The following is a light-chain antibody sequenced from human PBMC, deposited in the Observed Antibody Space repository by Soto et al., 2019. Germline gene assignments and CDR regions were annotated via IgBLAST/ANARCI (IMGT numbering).Light chain of an antibody. V-gene: IGKV3-15*01. Sequence: EILMTQSPATLSVAPGERATLSCRASQSVSSNLAWYQQKPGQAPRLLIYGASTRVTGVPAGFSGSGSGTEFTLTISSLQSEDFAVYYCQQYNNWQTFGQGTKVDIK. CDR1: QSVSSN. J-gene: IGKJ1*01. CDR2: GAS. CDR3: QQYNNWQT.